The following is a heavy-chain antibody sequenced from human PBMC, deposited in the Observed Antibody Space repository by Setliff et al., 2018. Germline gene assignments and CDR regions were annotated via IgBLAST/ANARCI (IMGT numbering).Heavy chain of an antibody. D-gene: IGHD2-21*01. V-gene: IGHV4-61*02. CDR2: IYTSGAT. Sequence: PSETLSLTCTVSGASLRSGSYYWSWIRQPAGKGLEWIGRIYTSGATTYSPSLKSRVSISADTSKNLLSLTLKSVTAADTAVYYCAKEHVVISYVSNTHQHYGMDVWGQGTTVTV. CDR3: AKEHVVISYVSNTHQHYGMDV. J-gene: IGHJ6*02. CDR1: GASLRSGSYY.